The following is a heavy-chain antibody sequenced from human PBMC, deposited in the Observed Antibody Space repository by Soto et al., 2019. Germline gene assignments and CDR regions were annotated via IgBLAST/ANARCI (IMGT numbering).Heavy chain of an antibody. Sequence: PSETLSLTCTVSGGSISSSSYYWGWIRQPPGKGLEWIGSIYYSGSTYYNPSLKSRVTISVDTSKNQFSLKLSSVTAADTAVYYCARQRIQLWLEVGWFDPWGQGTLVTVSS. CDR2: IYYSGST. J-gene: IGHJ5*02. D-gene: IGHD5-18*01. V-gene: IGHV4-39*01. CDR3: ARQRIQLWLEVGWFDP. CDR1: GGSISSSSYY.